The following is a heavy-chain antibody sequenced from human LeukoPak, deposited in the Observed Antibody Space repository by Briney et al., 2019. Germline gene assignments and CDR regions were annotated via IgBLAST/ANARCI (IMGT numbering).Heavy chain of an antibody. D-gene: IGHD5-18*01. CDR2: INPSGGST. V-gene: IGHV1-46*01. J-gene: IGHJ4*02. CDR1: GYTFTGYY. Sequence: ASVKVSCKASGYTFTGYYMHWVRQAPGQGLEWMGIINPSGGSTSYAQKFQGRVTMTRDTSTSTVYMELSSLRSEDTAVYYCARDPARIQLFDYWGQGTLVTVSS. CDR3: ARDPARIQLFDY.